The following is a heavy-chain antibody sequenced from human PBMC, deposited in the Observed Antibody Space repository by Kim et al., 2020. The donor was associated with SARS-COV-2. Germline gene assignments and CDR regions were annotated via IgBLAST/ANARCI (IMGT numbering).Heavy chain of an antibody. J-gene: IGHJ4*02. D-gene: IGHD3-22*01. CDR2: IHPNSGDT. CDR3: ARRAGGYGDGQFDY. Sequence: ASVKVSCKASGYTFAGYYIYWVRQAPGQGLEWMGRIHPNSGDTNYPQKFDGRVTMTRDTSISTSYMDLSRLTSDDTAVYYCARRAGGYGDGQFDYWGQGTLVTVSS. V-gene: IGHV1-2*02. CDR1: GYTFAGYY.